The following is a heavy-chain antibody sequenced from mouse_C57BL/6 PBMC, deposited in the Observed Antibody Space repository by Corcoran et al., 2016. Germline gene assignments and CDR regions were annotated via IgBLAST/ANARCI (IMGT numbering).Heavy chain of an antibody. CDR2: INTYSGVP. J-gene: IGHJ4*01. V-gene: IGHV9-3*01. Sequence: QIQLVQSGPELKKPGETVKISCKASGYTFTTYGMSWVKQAPGKGLKWMGWINTYSGVPTYADDFKGRFAFSLETSASTAYLQINNLKNEDTATYFCARSTSSGYVGYAMDYCGQGTSVTVSS. CDR1: GYTFTTYG. D-gene: IGHD3-2*02. CDR3: ARSTSSGYVGYAMDY.